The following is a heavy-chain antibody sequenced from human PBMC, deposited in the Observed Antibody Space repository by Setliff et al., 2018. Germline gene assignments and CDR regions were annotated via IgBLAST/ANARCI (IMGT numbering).Heavy chain of an antibody. Sequence: PSETLSLTCAVYGWPFSSYYWSWIRQPPGKGLEWVSAISGSGGSTYYADAVKGRFTISRDNSKNTLYRQMNSLRAENTAVYYCAKERHGDCVLDYWGQGMLVTVSS. J-gene: IGHJ4*02. D-gene: IGHD2-21*02. CDR1: GWPFSSYY. CDR3: AKERHGDCVLDY. CDR2: ISGSGGST. V-gene: IGHV3-23*01.